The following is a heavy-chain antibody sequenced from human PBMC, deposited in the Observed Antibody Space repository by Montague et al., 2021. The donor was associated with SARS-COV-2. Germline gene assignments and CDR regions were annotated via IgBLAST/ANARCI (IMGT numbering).Heavy chain of an antibody. J-gene: IGHJ4*02. CDR3: ARLAYCGADCFSGWEIVVDS. CDR2: INHSGSS. V-gene: IGHV4-34*01. Sequence: SETLSLTCAVSGGSFSSYYWCWIRQPPGPGLEWIAEINHSGSSNXNPSLKSRVPMSVDTSKNQISLKLNSVTVAATAAYYCARLAYCGADCFSGWEIVVDSWGQGTLVTVSS. CDR1: GGSFSSYY. D-gene: IGHD2-21*02.